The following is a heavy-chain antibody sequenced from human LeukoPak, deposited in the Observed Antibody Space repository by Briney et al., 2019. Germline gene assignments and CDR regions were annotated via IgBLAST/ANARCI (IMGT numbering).Heavy chain of an antibody. CDR3: ARGRPHDYSNYEDFDY. Sequence: SEALSLICAVYGESFSAYSWSWIRQPPGKGLEWIGEINHSGNTNYNPSLKSRVTISVDTSKSQFSLKLSSVTAADTAVYYCARGRPHDYSNYEDFDYWGQGTLVTVSS. V-gene: IGHV4-34*01. CDR1: GESFSAYS. J-gene: IGHJ4*02. CDR2: INHSGNT. D-gene: IGHD4-11*01.